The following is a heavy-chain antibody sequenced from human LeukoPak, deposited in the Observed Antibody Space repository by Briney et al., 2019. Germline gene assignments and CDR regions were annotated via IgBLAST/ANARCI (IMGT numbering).Heavy chain of an antibody. CDR2: IYTSGST. Sequence: SETLSLTCTVSGGSISSGSYYWSWIRQPAGKGLEWIGRIYTSGSTNYNPSLKSRVTISVDTFKNQFSLKLSSVTAADTAVYYCAREYGSGYLYEYYYYMDVWGKGTTVTISS. J-gene: IGHJ6*03. CDR3: AREYGSGYLYEYYYYMDV. D-gene: IGHD3-22*01. CDR1: GGSISSGSYY. V-gene: IGHV4-61*02.